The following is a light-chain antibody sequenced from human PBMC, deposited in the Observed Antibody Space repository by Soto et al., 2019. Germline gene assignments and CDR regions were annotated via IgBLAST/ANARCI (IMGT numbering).Light chain of an antibody. CDR3: CSYAGSYIYVV. CDR1: SSDVGASDF. CDR2: EIS. Sequence: QSALTQPASVSESPGQSITISCTGTSSDVGASDFVSWYQQHPGKAPELIIYEISNRPSGVSSRFSGSKSGNTASLTISGLQAEDEADYYCCSYAGSYIYVVFGGGTKLTVL. V-gene: IGLV2-14*01. J-gene: IGLJ2*01.